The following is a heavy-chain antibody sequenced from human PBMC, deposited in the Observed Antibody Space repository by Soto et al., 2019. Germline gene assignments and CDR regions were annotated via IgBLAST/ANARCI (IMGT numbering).Heavy chain of an antibody. V-gene: IGHV3-23*01. D-gene: IGHD3-9*01. Sequence: PGGSLRLSCAASGFSFSSYAMTWVRQAPGKGLEWVSAIDSDASTYYADSVKGRFTISRDNAKNTLYLQMNSLRTDDTAVYYCARDLGKYDRHYFDNWGQGTLVTVSS. CDR3: ARDLGKYDRHYFDN. CDR1: GFSFSSYA. J-gene: IGHJ4*02. CDR2: IDSDAST.